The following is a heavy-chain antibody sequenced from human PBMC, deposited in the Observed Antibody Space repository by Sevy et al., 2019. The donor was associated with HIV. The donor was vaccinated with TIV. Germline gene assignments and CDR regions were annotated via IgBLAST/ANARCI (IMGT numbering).Heavy chain of an antibody. D-gene: IGHD3-16*01. J-gene: IGHJ4*02. CDR1: GFIFSSNA. V-gene: IGHV3-23*01. CDR2: ISGSGDST. CDR3: AKLVSPSSKGGY. Sequence: GGSLRLSCAASGFIFSSNAMSWVRQAPGKGLEWVSSISGSGDSTDYADSVRGRFTISRDNSKNTLYLQMISLRAEDTAVYYCAKLVSPSSKGGYWGQGTLVTVSS.